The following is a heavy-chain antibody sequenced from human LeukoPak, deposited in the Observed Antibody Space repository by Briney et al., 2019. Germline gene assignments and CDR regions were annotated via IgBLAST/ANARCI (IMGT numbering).Heavy chain of an antibody. CDR3: ARDPGQWLVPLDY. CDR1: GFTVSSNY. J-gene: IGHJ4*02. Sequence: GGSLRLSCAASGFTVSSNYMSWVRQAPGKGLEWVSVIYSGGSTYYADSVKGRFTISRDNSKNTLYLQTNSLRAEDTAVYYCARDPGQWLVPLDYWGQGTLVTVSS. D-gene: IGHD6-19*01. CDR2: IYSGGST. V-gene: IGHV3-53*01.